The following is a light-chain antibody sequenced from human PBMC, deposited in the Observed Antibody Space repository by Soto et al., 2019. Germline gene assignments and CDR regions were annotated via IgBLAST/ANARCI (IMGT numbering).Light chain of an antibody. CDR1: QSLSGS. Sequence: ELVVAHSPGTLSLSPGERATRSWRXSQSLSGSLAWYDQKPGHSPRLLIYDASNRAPGSPARFSGSGSATDFTLTISSREPEDFAVYYGHQRSNWPLTFGQGTKVDIK. CDR3: HQRSNWPLT. V-gene: IGKV3-11*01. J-gene: IGKJ1*01. CDR2: DAS.